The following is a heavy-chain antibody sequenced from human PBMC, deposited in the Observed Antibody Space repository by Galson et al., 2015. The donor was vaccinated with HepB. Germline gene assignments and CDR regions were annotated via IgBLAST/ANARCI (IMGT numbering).Heavy chain of an antibody. CDR2: LSTSGGST. J-gene: IGHJ4*02. D-gene: IGHD4-17*01. V-gene: IGHV3-23*01. CDR1: GFTFSNYA. CDR3: ARVRGAHDYGDYADY. Sequence: SLRLSCAASGFTFSNYAMSWVRQAPGKGLDWVSSLSTSGGSTYYADSVKGRFTISRDNSKNTLYLQMNSLRAEDTAIYYCARVRGAHDYGDYADYWGQGTLVTVSS.